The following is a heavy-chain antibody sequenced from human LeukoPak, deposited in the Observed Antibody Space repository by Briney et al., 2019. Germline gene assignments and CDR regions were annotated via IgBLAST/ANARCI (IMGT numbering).Heavy chain of an antibody. CDR1: GGTFSSYA. Sequence: GASVKVSCKASGGTFSSYAISWVRQAPGQGLEWMGGIIPIFGTANYAQKFQGRVTITTDESTSTAYMELSSLRSEDTAVYYCARARDDFWGGYYKGAFDYWGQGTLVTVSS. V-gene: IGHV1-69*05. CDR2: IIPIFGTA. CDR3: ARARDDFWGGYYKGAFDY. J-gene: IGHJ4*02. D-gene: IGHD3-3*01.